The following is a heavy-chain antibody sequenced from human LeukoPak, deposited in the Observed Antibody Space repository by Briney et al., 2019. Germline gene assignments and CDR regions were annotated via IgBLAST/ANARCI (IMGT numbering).Heavy chain of an antibody. J-gene: IGHJ3*02. CDR1: GFTFSTYA. V-gene: IGHV4-59*01. CDR2: IYYSGST. D-gene: IGHD3-16*01. Sequence: KPGGSLRLSCAASGFTFSTYAMSWIRQPPGKGLEWIGYIYYSGSTNYNPSLKSRVTISVDTSKNQFSLKLSSVTAADTAVYYCARGSYYDYVWGSPNAFDIWGQGTMVTVSS. CDR3: ARGSYYDYVWGSPNAFDI.